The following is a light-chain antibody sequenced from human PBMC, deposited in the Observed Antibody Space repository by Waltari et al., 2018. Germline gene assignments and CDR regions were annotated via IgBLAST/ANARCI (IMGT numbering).Light chain of an antibody. Sequence: DIPMTQSPFSLSASVGDSVTITCRASQSISNYLNWYQQKPGKAPKLLMYAASSLQSGVPSRFSGSGSGTAFTLTISSLQPEDFATYYCQQSYSTPYTFGQGTKLEIK. CDR1: QSISNY. V-gene: IGKV1-39*01. CDR2: AAS. J-gene: IGKJ2*01. CDR3: QQSYSTPYT.